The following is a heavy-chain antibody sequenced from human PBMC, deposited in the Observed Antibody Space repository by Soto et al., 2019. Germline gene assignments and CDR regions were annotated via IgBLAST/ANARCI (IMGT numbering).Heavy chain of an antibody. CDR2: INHSGST. Sequence: PSETLXLTCAVYGGSFSGYYWSWIRQPPGKGLEWIGEINHSGSTNYNPSLKSRVTISVDTSKNQFSLKLSSVTAADTAVYYCARGPHRITMVRGVRNWFDPWGQGTLVTVSS. CDR3: ARGPHRITMVRGVRNWFDP. D-gene: IGHD3-10*01. J-gene: IGHJ5*02. CDR1: GGSFSGYY. V-gene: IGHV4-34*01.